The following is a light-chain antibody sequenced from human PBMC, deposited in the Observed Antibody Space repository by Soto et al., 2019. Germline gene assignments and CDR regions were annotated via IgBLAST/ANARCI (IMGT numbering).Light chain of an antibody. CDR1: QSVSSSY. V-gene: IGKV3D-20*02. J-gene: IGKJ4*02. CDR2: GAS. Sequence: EIVMTQSPATLSVSPGERATLSCRASQSVSSSYLAWYQQKPGQAPRLLIDGASNRATGIPARFSGSGSGTDFTLTISSLEPEDFAVYFCQQRSSWPLTFGGGTKVDIK. CDR3: QQRSSWPLT.